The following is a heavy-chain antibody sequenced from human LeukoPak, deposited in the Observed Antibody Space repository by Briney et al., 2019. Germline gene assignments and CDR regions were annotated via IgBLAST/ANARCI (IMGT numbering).Heavy chain of an antibody. CDR3: ARMKWFGEFDWFDP. CDR1: GGSISSYY. J-gene: IGHJ5*02. Sequence: SETLSLTCTVSGGSISSYYWSWLRQPPGKGLEWIGYIYTSGSTNYNPSLKSRVTISVDTSKNQFSLKLGSVTAADTAVYYCARMKWFGEFDWFDPWGQGTLVTVSS. CDR2: IYTSGST. D-gene: IGHD3-10*01. V-gene: IGHV4-4*09.